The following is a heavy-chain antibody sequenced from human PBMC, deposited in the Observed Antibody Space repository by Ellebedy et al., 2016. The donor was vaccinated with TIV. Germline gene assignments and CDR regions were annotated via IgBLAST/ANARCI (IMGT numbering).Heavy chain of an antibody. Sequence: MPSETLSFTCSVSGGSMSSGEYFWSWVRQPPGKALEWLGYFDYSGSTYHSPSLNSRVVISVDTAKNQFSLNLRSVTAADTAGYFCARDRGYGFDSWGQGTLVAVSS. J-gene: IGHJ4*01. V-gene: IGHV4-30-4*01. CDR1: GGSMSSGEYF. CDR2: FDYSGST. D-gene: IGHD5-12*01. CDR3: ARDRGYGFDS.